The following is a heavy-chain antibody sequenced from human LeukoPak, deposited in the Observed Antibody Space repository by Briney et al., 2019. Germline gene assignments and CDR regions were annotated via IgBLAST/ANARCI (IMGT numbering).Heavy chain of an antibody. Sequence: SETLSLTCVDSAGSISSGSYCWGWIRQPPGKGLEWIGSIYYSGSTYYNPSLKSRVTISVDTSKNQFSLKLSSVTAADTAVYYCARHVSRFDFWNGIVGDAFDIWGQGTMVTVSS. CDR1: AGSISSGSYC. CDR2: IYYSGST. CDR3: ARHVSRFDFWNGIVGDAFDI. J-gene: IGHJ3*02. D-gene: IGHD3-3*01. V-gene: IGHV4-39*01.